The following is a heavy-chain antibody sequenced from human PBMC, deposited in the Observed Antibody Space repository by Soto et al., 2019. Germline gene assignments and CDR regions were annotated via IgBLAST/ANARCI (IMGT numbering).Heavy chain of an antibody. V-gene: IGHV4-31*03. CDR3: AREREDDFWSGYYPINWFDP. CDR2: IYYSGST. J-gene: IGHJ5*02. D-gene: IGHD3-3*01. CDR1: GGSISSGGYY. Sequence: SETLSLTCTVSGGSISSGGYYWSWIRQHPGKGLEWIGYIYYSGSTYYNPSLKSRVTISVDTSKNQFSLKLSSVTAADTAVYYCAREREDDFWSGYYPINWFDPWGQGTLVTVSS.